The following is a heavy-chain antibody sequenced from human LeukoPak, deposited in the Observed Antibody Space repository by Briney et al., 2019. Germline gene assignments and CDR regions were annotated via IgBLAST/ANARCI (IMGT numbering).Heavy chain of an antibody. V-gene: IGHV3-30*18. CDR2: ISYDGSNK. D-gene: IGHD3-22*01. Sequence: PGGSLRLSCAASGFTFSSYGMHWVRQAPGKGLEWVAVISYDGSNKYYADSVKGRFTISRDNSKNTLYLQMNSLRAEDTAVYYCAKDFPHARDHNYHDSSGPFDYWGQGTLVTVSS. CDR3: AKDFPHARDHNYHDSSGPFDY. J-gene: IGHJ4*02. CDR1: GFTFSSYG.